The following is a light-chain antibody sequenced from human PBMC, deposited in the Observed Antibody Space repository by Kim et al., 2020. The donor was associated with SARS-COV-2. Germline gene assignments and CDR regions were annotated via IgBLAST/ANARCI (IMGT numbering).Light chain of an antibody. CDR3: QSYDSSDQVV. CDR2: EHD. V-gene: IGLV6-57*02. Sequence: VTISCPASTGSIARHYVQWYQQRPGSAPTTLIYEHDQRPSGVPARFSGSIDSSSNSASLTISGLKTEDEADYYCQSYDSSDQVVFGGGTQLTVL. CDR1: TGSIARHY. J-gene: IGLJ2*01.